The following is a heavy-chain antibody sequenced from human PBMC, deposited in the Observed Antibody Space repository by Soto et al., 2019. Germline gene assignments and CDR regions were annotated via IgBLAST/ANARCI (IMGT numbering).Heavy chain of an antibody. CDR2: INPNSGGT. J-gene: IGHJ6*02. D-gene: IGHD3-3*01. Sequence: ASVKVSCKASGYTFTGYYMHWVRQAPGQGLERMGWINPNSGGTNYAQKFQGRVTMTRDTSISTAYMELSRLRSDDTAEYYCALDRAYHAFWGFSRPDSGLDVWGQGTTVTVSS. CDR1: GYTFTGYY. CDR3: ALDRAYHAFWGFSRPDSGLDV. V-gene: IGHV1-2*02.